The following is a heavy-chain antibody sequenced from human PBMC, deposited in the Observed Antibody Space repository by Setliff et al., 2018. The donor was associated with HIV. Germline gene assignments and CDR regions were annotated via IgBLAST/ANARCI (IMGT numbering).Heavy chain of an antibody. D-gene: IGHD3-3*01. CDR3: ARDYLYYNLYNGSPVYGMDV. J-gene: IGHJ6*02. V-gene: IGHV3-48*01. Sequence: PGGSLRLSCAASGFVFSDHSLHWVRQVPGKGLEWVAYISAGSSLIYYVESVKGRFTISRDNAKNSLYLQMNTLRTEDTAVYYCARDYLYYNLYNGSPVYGMDVWGQGTTVTVSS. CDR2: ISAGSSLI. CDR1: GFVFSDHS.